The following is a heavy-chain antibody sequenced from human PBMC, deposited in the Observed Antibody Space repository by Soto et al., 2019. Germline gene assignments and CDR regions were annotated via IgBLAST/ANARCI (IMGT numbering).Heavy chain of an antibody. Sequence: SETLSLTCTVSGGSVSSGSYYWSWIRQPPGKGLEWIGYIYYIGSTNYNPSLKSRVTISVDTSKNQFSLKLSSVTAADTAVYYCARGGGYYDFWSGYYRRSQKLDYWGQGTLVTVSS. J-gene: IGHJ4*02. D-gene: IGHD3-3*01. CDR1: GGSVSSGSYY. V-gene: IGHV4-61*01. CDR3: ARGGGYYDFWSGYYRRSQKLDY. CDR2: IYYIGST.